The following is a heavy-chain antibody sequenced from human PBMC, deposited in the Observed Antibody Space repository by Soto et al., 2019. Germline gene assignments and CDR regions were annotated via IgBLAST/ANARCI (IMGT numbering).Heavy chain of an antibody. Sequence: SETLSLACSVSGGSISGYYWSWIRQSPGKGLEWLGYVYYTGSTNYSPSLRSRVSISVDTSKNEFSLRLSSVTAADTAVYFCARNVAVPGAHIDYWGQGTQVTVSS. CDR3: ARNVAVPGAHIDY. CDR1: GGSISGYY. J-gene: IGHJ4*02. V-gene: IGHV4-59*01. CDR2: VYYTGST. D-gene: IGHD6-19*01.